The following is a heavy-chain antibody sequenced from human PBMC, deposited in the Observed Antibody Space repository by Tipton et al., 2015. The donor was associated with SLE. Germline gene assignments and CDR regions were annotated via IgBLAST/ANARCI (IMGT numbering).Heavy chain of an antibody. CDR2: FHHSGIT. D-gene: IGHD2-15*01. CDR1: GGSISSSDW. V-gene: IGHV4-4*02. CDR3: ARDGGILVAGRFGY. Sequence: TLSLTCSVSGGSISSSDWWSWVRQPPGKGLEWIGEFHHSGITNYNPSLKSRVTISVNKSKNQFSLKLSSVTAADTAVYYCARDGGILVAGRFGYWGQGSLVTVSS. J-gene: IGHJ4*02.